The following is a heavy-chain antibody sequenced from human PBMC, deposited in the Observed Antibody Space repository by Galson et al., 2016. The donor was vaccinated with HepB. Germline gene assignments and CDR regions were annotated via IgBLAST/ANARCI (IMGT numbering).Heavy chain of an antibody. CDR1: GGSVSSSAFS. V-gene: IGHV4-39*02. Sequence: SETLSLTCTVSGGSVSSSAFSWAWIRQPPGKGLEWIGSVYYRGSTYYNPSLKIRVTFTVDTAKNHFSLRLNSVTAADTAVYFCARRPAVYGSGSIYYYSDSWGQGTLVTVSS. D-gene: IGHD3-10*01. CDR2: VYYRGST. J-gene: IGHJ4*02. CDR3: ARRPAVYGSGSIYYYSDS.